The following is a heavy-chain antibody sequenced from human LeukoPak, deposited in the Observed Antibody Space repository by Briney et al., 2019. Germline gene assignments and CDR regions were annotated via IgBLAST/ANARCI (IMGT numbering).Heavy chain of an antibody. J-gene: IGHJ2*01. CDR1: GGSISSYY. D-gene: IGHD6-13*01. CDR2: IYYSGST. V-gene: IGHV4-59*01. CDR3: ASVYSSSWYHWYFDL. Sequence: SETLSLTCTVSGGSISSYYWSWIRQPPGKGLEWIGYIYYSGSTNYNPSLKSRVTISVDTSKNQFSLKLSSVTAADTAVYYCASVYSSSWYHWYFDLWGRGTLVTVSS.